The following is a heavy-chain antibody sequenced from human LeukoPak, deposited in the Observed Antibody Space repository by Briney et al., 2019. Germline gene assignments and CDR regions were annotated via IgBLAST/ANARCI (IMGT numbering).Heavy chain of an antibody. Sequence: GASVKVSCKTSGYTFTGYYMHWVGQAPGQGLEWMGWISAYNGNTNYAQKLQGRVTMTTDTSTSTAYMELRSLRSDDTAVYYCASAAPYSSSWYVDFDYWGQGTLVTVSS. CDR2: ISAYNGNT. CDR3: ASAAPYSSSWYVDFDY. CDR1: GYTFTGYY. V-gene: IGHV1-18*04. J-gene: IGHJ4*02. D-gene: IGHD6-13*01.